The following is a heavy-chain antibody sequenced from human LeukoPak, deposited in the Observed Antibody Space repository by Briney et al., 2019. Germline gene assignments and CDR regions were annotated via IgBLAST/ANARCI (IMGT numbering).Heavy chain of an antibody. J-gene: IGHJ4*02. Sequence: PGGSLRLSCAASGFTFSSYAMSWVRQAPGKGLEWVSGVSGSGGSTYYADSVKGRFTISRDNSKNTLYLQMNSLRAEDTAVYYCAKDHEMASMKKGCWGQGTLVTVSS. CDR3: AKDHEMASMKKGC. D-gene: IGHD5-24*01. CDR2: VSGSGGST. CDR1: GFTFSSYA. V-gene: IGHV3-23*01.